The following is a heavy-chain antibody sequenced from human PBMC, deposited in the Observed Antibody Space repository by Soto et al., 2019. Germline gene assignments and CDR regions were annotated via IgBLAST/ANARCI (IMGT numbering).Heavy chain of an antibody. CDR2: ITTTSRTM. CDR3: ARDSSGRQYYGMDV. V-gene: IGHV3-48*02. CDR1: GFIFSDYS. J-gene: IGHJ6*02. D-gene: IGHD3-22*01. Sequence: GGSLRLSCTPSGFIFSDYSMNWVRQAPGKGLEWISYITTTSRTMYYADSVKGRFTISRDNAKNSLYLQMNSLRDEDTAVYYCARDSSGRQYYGMDVWGQGTTVTVSS.